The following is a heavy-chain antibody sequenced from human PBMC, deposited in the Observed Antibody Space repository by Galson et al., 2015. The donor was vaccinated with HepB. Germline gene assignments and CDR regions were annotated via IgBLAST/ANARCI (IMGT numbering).Heavy chain of an antibody. CDR1: GYTFTGYY. J-gene: IGHJ4*02. Sequence: VKVSCKASGYTFTGYYMHWVRQAPGQGLEWMGWINPNSGGTNYAQKFQDRVTMTRDTSISTAYMELSRLRSDDTAVYYCARDVLGGSYSFDYWGQGTLVTVSS. D-gene: IGHD1-26*01. V-gene: IGHV1-2*02. CDR2: INPNSGGT. CDR3: ARDVLGGSYSFDY.